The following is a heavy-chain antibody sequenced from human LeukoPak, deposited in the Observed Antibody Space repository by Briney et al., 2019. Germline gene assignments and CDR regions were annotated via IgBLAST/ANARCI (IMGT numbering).Heavy chain of an antibody. CDR3: SRSLTGFFRGFDS. Sequence: PGGSLRLSCAASGFTFSSYAMSWVRQAPGKGLEWVSATSGSGGSTYYADSVKGRFTISRDNSQNTLYLQMNSLRAEDTALYYCSRSLTGFFRGFDSWGQGALVTVSS. CDR2: TSGSGGST. CDR1: GFTFSSYA. V-gene: IGHV3-23*01. D-gene: IGHD3-9*01. J-gene: IGHJ4*02.